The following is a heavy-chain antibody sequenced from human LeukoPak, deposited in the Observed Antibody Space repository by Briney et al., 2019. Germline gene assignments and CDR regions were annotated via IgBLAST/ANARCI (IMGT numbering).Heavy chain of an antibody. J-gene: IGHJ5*02. CDR3: ARDGLTRDSSGYYSNWFDP. V-gene: IGHV1-2*02. Sequence: ASVKVSCKASGYTFTGYYMHWVRQAPGQGLEWMGWINPNSGGTNYAQKFQGRVTMTRDTSISTAYMELSRLRPDDTAVYYCARDGLTRDSSGYYSNWFDPWGQGTLVTVSS. D-gene: IGHD3-22*01. CDR2: INPNSGGT. CDR1: GYTFTGYY.